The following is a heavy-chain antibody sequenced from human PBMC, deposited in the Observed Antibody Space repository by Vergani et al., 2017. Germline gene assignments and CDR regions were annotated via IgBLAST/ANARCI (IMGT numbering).Heavy chain of an antibody. Sequence: EVQLLESGGGLVQPGGSLRLSCAASGFTFSSYAMSWVRQAPGKGLEWVSAISGSGGSTYYADSVKGRFTISRDNSKNTLYLQMNSLRAEDTAIYYCAKTIFASKGMDVWGQGTTVTVSS. V-gene: IGHV3-23*01. D-gene: IGHD3-3*01. CDR3: AKTIFASKGMDV. J-gene: IGHJ6*02. CDR1: GFTFSSYA. CDR2: ISGSGGST.